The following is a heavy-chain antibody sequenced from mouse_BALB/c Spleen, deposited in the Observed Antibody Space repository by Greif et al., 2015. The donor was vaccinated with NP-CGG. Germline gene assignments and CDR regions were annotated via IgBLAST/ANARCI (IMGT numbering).Heavy chain of an antibody. CDR1: GYTFTSYW. V-gene: IGHV1-69*02. CDR2: IDPSDSYT. J-gene: IGHJ4*01. CDR3: ARKDNRGYAMDY. D-gene: IGHD1-3*01. Sequence: QVQLQQSGAELVKPGASVKLSCKASGYTFTSYWMHWVKQRPGQGLEWIGEIDPSDSYTNYNQKFKGKATLTVDKSSSIAYMQLSSLTSEDSAVYYCARKDNRGYAMDYWGQGSSVTVSS.